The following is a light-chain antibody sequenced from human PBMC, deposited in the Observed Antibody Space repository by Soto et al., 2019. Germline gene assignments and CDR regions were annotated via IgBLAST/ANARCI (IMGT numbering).Light chain of an antibody. CDR2: GAS. V-gene: IGKV3-15*01. Sequence: IVVTQSPAIQTVSPGERASLSCSASQSVSSDLAWYQQKPGQAPLLLIYGASTRATGIPARFGGSGSGTEFTLTVSRLEDEDVAVYYCQQYGSSPRTFGQGTKVDIK. CDR1: QSVSSD. J-gene: IGKJ1*01. CDR3: QQYGSSPRT.